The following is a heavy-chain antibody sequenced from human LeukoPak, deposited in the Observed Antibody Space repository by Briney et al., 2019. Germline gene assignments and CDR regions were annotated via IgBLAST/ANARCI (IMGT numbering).Heavy chain of an antibody. CDR1: GFTFSSYA. Sequence: GGSLRLSCAASGFTFSSYAMTWVRQAPGKGLEWVANIKQDGSKKSYVDSVKGRFTISRDNAKNSLYLQMNSLRAEDTAIYYCTRVGYIDEGIDYWGQGTPVTVSS. V-gene: IGHV3-7*04. CDR3: TRVGYIDEGIDY. J-gene: IGHJ4*02. CDR2: IKQDGSKK. D-gene: IGHD5-24*01.